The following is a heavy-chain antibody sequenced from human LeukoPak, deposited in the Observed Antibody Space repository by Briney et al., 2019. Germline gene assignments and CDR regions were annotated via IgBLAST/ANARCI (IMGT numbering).Heavy chain of an antibody. J-gene: IGHJ4*02. V-gene: IGHV4-39*01. CDR2: IYYNGIS. Sequence: PSETLSLTCTVSGDSISTSSYYWGWIRQSPGKGLQWLGSIYYNGISLYNPSLKGRLTIYVDTSRNQFSLHVSSVTAADTAVFYCARSDYYDYRQIDFWGQGTLVTVSS. CDR1: GDSISTSSYY. D-gene: IGHD3-22*01. CDR3: ARSDYYDYRQIDF.